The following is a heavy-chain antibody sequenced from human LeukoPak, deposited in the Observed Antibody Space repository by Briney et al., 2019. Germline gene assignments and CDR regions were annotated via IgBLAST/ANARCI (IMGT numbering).Heavy chain of an antibody. J-gene: IGHJ4*02. D-gene: IGHD5-12*01. CDR2: IYHSGST. Sequence: SETLSLTCTVSGGSISSSSYYWGWIRQPPGKGLEWIGSIYHSGSTYYNPSLKSRVTISVDTSKNQFSLKLSSVTAADTAVYYCARAGYSGYDIADYWGQGTLVTVSS. CDR3: ARAGYSGYDIADY. CDR1: GGSISSSSYY. V-gene: IGHV4-39*07.